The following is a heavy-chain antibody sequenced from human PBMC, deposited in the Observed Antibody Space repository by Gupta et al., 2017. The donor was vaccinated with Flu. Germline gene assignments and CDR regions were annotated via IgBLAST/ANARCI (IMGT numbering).Heavy chain of an antibody. V-gene: IGHV3-21*01. D-gene: IGHD5-12*01. CDR3: ARDLVRGYSGYDPGYYYYGMDV. CDR2: ISSSSSYI. J-gene: IGHJ6*02. Sequence: EVQLVESGGGLVKPGGSLRLSCAASGFTFSSYSLNWLSQAPGKGLEWVSSISSSSSYIYYADSVKGRFTISRDNAKNSLYLQMNSLRAEDTAVYYCARDLVRGYSGYDPGYYYYGMDVWGQGTTVTVSS. CDR1: GFTFSSYS.